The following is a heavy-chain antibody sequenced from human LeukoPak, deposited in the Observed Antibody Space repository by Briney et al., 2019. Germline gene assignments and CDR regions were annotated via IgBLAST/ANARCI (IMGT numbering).Heavy chain of an antibody. J-gene: IGHJ3*02. V-gene: IGHV4-39*07. CDR2: IYYSGST. Sequence: NPSETLSLTCTVSGGSISSSSYYWGWIRQPPGKGLEWIGSIYYSGSTYYNPSLKSRVTISVDTSKNQFSLKLSSVTAADTAVYYCARAPGAFDIWGQGTMVTVSS. CDR3: ARAPGAFDI. CDR1: GGSISSSSYY.